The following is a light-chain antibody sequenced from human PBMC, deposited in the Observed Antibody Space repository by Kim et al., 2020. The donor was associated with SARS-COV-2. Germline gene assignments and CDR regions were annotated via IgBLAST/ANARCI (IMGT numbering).Light chain of an antibody. CDR3: QQYGSSPRT. CDR1: QSVSSSY. Sequence: PGERATLSCRASQSVSSSYLAWYQQKPGQAPRLLIYGASSRATGIPDRFSGSGSGTDFTLTISRLEPEDFAVYYCQQYGSSPRTFGQGTKV. CDR2: GAS. V-gene: IGKV3-20*01. J-gene: IGKJ1*01.